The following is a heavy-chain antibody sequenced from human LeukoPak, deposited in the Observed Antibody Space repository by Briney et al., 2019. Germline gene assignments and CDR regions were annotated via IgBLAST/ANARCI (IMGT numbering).Heavy chain of an antibody. J-gene: IGHJ6*03. CDR3: ARVLEFPGYYYFYMDV. CDR1: GLTFGDYG. CDR2: IRSKAYGGAT. D-gene: IGHD1-1*01. Sequence: PAGSLRLSCTASGLTFGDYGMAWVRQAPGKGLEWVGFIRSKAYGGATENAASVKGRFSISRDDSKNIASLQMNSLTTEDTAMYYCARVLEFPGYYYFYMDVWGNGTTVTVSS. V-gene: IGHV3-49*04.